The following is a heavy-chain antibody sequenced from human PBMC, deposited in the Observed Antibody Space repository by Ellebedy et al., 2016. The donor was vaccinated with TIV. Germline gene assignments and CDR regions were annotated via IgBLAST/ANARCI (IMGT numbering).Heavy chain of an antibody. D-gene: IGHD2-15*01. CDR1: GFTFSSYA. CDR2: ISTNGGST. CDR3: MAHSDFDC. J-gene: IGHJ4*02. V-gene: IGHV3-64D*06. Sequence: PGGSLRLSCSASGFTFSSYAMHCVRQATGKRLEHLSTISTNGGSTFYVDSVKGRFTISRDNAQKSLDLQMSSLRAEDTAVYYCMAHSDFDCWGQGTLVIVSS.